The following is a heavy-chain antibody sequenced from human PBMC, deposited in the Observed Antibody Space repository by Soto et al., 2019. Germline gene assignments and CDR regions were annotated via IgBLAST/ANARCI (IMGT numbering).Heavy chain of an antibody. J-gene: IGHJ4*02. CDR3: AREVNSAAAGQYFDY. D-gene: IGHD6-13*01. Sequence: LRLSCAASGFTFSSYSMNWVRQAPGKGLEWVSSISSSSSYIYYADSVKGRFTISRDNAKNSLYLQMNSLRAEDTAVYYCAREVNSAAAGQYFDYWGQGTLVTVSS. CDR2: ISSSSSYI. V-gene: IGHV3-21*01. CDR1: GFTFSSYS.